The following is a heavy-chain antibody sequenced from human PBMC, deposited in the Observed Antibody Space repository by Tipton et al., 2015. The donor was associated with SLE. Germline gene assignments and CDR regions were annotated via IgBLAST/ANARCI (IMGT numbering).Heavy chain of an antibody. CDR3: ARGPHPGNSYFYFGLDV. V-gene: IGHV4-59*11. CDR1: GGSISGHY. J-gene: IGHJ6*02. CDR2: IYYTGST. Sequence: TLSLTCSVSGGSISGHYWSWIRQPPGKGLEYIGYIYYTGSTSSHPSLKSRVSISLDTSNNQMSLKLTSVTAADTAVYYCARGPHPGNSYFYFGLDVWGQGTTVTVSS.